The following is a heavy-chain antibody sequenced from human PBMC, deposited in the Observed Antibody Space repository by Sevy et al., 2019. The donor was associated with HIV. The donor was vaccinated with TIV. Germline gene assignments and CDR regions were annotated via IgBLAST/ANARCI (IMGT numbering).Heavy chain of an antibody. D-gene: IGHD6-25*01. J-gene: IGHJ4*02. CDR3: AKAALVAAAYYFDY. Sequence: GSLRLSCPASGFTFSSYAMSWVRQAPGKGLEWVSAISDTGGSTYYADSVKGRFTISRDNSKNTLYLRMNSLRAEDTALYYCAKAALVAAAYYFDYWGQGTLVTVSS. V-gene: IGHV3-23*01. CDR2: ISDTGGST. CDR1: GFTFSSYA.